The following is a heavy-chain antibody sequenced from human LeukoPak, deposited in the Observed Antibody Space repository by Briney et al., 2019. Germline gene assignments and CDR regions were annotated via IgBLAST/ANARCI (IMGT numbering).Heavy chain of an antibody. D-gene: IGHD3-22*01. CDR1: GFTFSDYY. J-gene: IGHJ4*02. Sequence: KPGGSLRLSCAASGFTFSDYYMSWIRQAPGKGVEWVSYISSSGSTIYYADSVKGGFTISRDNAKNSLYLQMNSLRAEDTAVYYCAREDDSSGYYYRYWGQGTLVTVSS. CDR2: ISSSGSTI. CDR3: AREDDSSGYYYRY. V-gene: IGHV3-11*04.